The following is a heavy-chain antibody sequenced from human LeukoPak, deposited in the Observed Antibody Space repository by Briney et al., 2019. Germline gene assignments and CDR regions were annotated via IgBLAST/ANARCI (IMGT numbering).Heavy chain of an antibody. V-gene: IGHV4-4*02. CDR2: IYHTGTT. D-gene: IGHD3-16*02. Sequence: SETLSLTCAVSGGSISSSNWWSWVRQSPGKGLEWIAEIYHTGTTNYNPSLKSRATISVDESKNQFPLKLSSVTAADTAVYYCASWTSYNGFDRWGEGTLVTVSS. CDR3: ASWTSYNGFDR. CDR1: GGSISSSNW. J-gene: IGHJ5*02.